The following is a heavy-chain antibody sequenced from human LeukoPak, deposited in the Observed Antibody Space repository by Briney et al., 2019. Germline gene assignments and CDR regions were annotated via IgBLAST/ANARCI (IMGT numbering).Heavy chain of an antibody. D-gene: IGHD3-10*01. J-gene: IGHJ4*02. Sequence: GGCLRLSCAASGFTFSSYAMSWVRRAPGKGLECVSAISSNGGGTFYADSVKGQFTISRDNSQNTLYLQMNSLRAEDTAIYYCAKHYGSGTYYNYLDYWGQGTLVTVSS. CDR1: GFTFSSYA. CDR3: AKHYGSGTYYNYLDY. CDR2: ISSNGGGT. V-gene: IGHV3-23*01.